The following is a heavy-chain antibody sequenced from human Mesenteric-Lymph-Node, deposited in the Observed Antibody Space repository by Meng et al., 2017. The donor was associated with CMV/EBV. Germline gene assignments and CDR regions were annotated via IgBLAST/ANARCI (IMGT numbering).Heavy chain of an antibody. V-gene: IGHV1-8*03. CDR2: MNPNSGNI. D-gene: IGHD1-1*01. Sequence: ASVKVSCKASGYTFTSYDINWVRQATGQGLEWMGWMNPNSGNIDYAQKFQGRVTITRNTSISTAYMELSSLRSEDTAVYCCARAAGRRTWTSFDPWGQGTLVTVSS. CDR3: ARAAGRRTWTSFDP. CDR1: GYTFTSYD. J-gene: IGHJ5*02.